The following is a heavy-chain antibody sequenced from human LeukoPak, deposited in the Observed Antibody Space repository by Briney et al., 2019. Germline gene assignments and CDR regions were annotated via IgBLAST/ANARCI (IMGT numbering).Heavy chain of an antibody. J-gene: IGHJ4*02. Sequence: GGSLRLSCAASGFTFSSYAMSWVRQAPGKGLEWVSAISGSGGSTYYADSVKGRFTISRDNSKNTLYLQMNSLRAEDTAVYYCAKGVRITIFGVVTLDYWGQGTLVTVSS. CDR1: GFTFSSYA. CDR2: ISGSGGST. V-gene: IGHV3-23*01. CDR3: AKGVRITIFGVVTLDY. D-gene: IGHD3-3*01.